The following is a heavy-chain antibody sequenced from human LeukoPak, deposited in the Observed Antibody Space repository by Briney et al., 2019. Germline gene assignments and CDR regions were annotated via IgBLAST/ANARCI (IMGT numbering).Heavy chain of an antibody. D-gene: IGHD3-22*01. J-gene: IGHJ4*02. V-gene: IGHV4-39*07. Sequence: TSETLSLTCTVSGGSISSSSYYWGWIRQPPGKGLEWIGSIYYSGSTYYNPSLKSRVTMSVDTSKNQFSLKLSSVTAADTAVYYCATYYYDSSGYPYFDYWGQGTLVTVSS. CDR1: GGSISSSSYY. CDR3: ATYYYDSSGYPYFDY. CDR2: IYYSGST.